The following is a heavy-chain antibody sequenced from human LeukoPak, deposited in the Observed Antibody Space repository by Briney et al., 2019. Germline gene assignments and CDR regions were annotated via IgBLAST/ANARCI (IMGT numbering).Heavy chain of an antibody. CDR3: AREGVRGTLGLDV. V-gene: IGHV4-59*01. CDR2: IHYSGVT. J-gene: IGHJ6*02. CDR1: GDSITSFF. Sequence: SETLSLTCTVSGDSITSFFWTWIRQPPGKGLEWIGYIHYSGVTNYSPSLKSRVTISVDTSKNQFSLKLTSVTAADTAVYYCAREGVRGTLGLDVGGQGTTVTVSS. D-gene: IGHD2-15*01.